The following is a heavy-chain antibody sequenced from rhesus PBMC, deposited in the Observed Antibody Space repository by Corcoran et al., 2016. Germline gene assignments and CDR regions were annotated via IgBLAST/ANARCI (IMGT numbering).Heavy chain of an antibody. Sequence: QVQLQESGPGLVKPSEPLSLTCAVSGGSISSTYWSWIRQAPGKGLEWIGRIYGSGGGTDYNPSLKSRVTISTYTSKNQFSLKMRFVTAADTAVYYCARGLQYLDWLLYDYWGQGVLVTVSS. J-gene: IGHJ4*01. CDR3: ARGLQYLDWLLYDY. CDR1: GGSISSTY. D-gene: IGHD3-3*01. CDR2: IYGSGGGT. V-gene: IGHV4-160*01.